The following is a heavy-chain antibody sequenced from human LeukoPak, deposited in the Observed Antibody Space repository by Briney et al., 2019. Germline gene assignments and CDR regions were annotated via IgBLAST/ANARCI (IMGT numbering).Heavy chain of an antibody. CDR2: IKQDGSEK. J-gene: IGHJ6*02. CDR3: ARDRVDIVVVVADYYGMDV. Sequence: GGSLRLSCAASGFTFSSYWMSWVRQAPGKGLEWVANIKQDGSEKYYVDSVKGRLTISRDNAKNSLYLQMNSLRAEDTAVYYCARDRVDIVVVVADYYGMDVWGQGTTVTVSS. CDR1: GFTFSSYW. D-gene: IGHD2-15*01. V-gene: IGHV3-7*01.